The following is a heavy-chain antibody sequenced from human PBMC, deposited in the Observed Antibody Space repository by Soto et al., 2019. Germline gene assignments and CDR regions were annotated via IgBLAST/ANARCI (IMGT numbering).Heavy chain of an antibody. CDR2: IYYSGST. D-gene: IGHD2-15*01. J-gene: IGHJ5*02. CDR3: SRHVGIVVVVAATSAPNLFAP. V-gene: IGHV4-39*01. CDR1: GGSISSSSYY. Sequence: QLQLQESGPGLVKPSETLSLTCTVSGGSISSSSYYWGWIRQPPGQGLEWIGSIYYSGSTSYNPSLKSRVTISVDTSKIQFSLKRSTVPAADTAVYYCSRHVGIVVVVAATSAPNLFAPWGQGTLVTVSS.